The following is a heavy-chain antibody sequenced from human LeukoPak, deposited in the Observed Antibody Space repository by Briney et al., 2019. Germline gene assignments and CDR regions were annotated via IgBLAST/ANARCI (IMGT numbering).Heavy chain of an antibody. V-gene: IGHV4-38-2*01. CDR1: GYSINSGYY. Sequence: SETLSLTCAVSGYSINSGYYWGWIRQPPGKGLEWIGSIYHSGSTYYNPSLKSRVTISVDTSKNQFSLKLSSVTAADTAVYYCARSSLSKGSGYYPNWFDPWGQGTLVTVSS. J-gene: IGHJ5*02. D-gene: IGHD3-3*01. CDR2: IYHSGST. CDR3: ARSSLSKGSGYYPNWFDP.